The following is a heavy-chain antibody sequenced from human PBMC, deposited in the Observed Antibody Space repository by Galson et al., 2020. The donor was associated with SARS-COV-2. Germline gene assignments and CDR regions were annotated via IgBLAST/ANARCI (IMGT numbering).Heavy chain of an antibody. J-gene: IGHJ4*02. CDR3: AAVLLWFGEPLRY. CDR1: GGSVNSGSYY. D-gene: IGHD3-10*01. Sequence: SETLSLTCTVSGGSVNSGSYYWNWIRQPPGKGLEWIGYIYYGGSSYYRPSLKNRLSLSLDSSKNQVSLRLTSMTAADTAVYYCAAVLLWFGEPLRYWGQGTLVTVSS. V-gene: IGHV4-30-4*01. CDR2: IYYGGSS.